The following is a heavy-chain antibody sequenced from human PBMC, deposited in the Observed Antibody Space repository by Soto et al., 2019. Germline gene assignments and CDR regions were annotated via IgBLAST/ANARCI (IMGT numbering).Heavy chain of an antibody. D-gene: IGHD6-6*01. V-gene: IGHV1-18*01. CDR1: GYTFTSYG. J-gene: IGHJ6*02. CDR3: ARLYSSSGYYYYCMDV. CDR2: ISAYNGNT. Sequence: QVQLVQSGAEVKKPGASVKVSCKASGYTFTSYGISWVRQAPGQWLEWMGWISAYNGNTNYAQKLQGSVTMTTDTSTSTAYMELRSLRSDDTPVYYWARLYSSSGYYYYCMDVWGQGTTVTASS.